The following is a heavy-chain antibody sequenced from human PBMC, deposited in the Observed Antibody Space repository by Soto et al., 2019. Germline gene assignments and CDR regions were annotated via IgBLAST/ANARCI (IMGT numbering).Heavy chain of an antibody. V-gene: IGHV1-69*06. CDR2: IIPIFNST. D-gene: IGHD2-21*01. CDR1: GSRISNYV. CDR3: AREGRGKKDGYNGPVSLGY. J-gene: IGHJ4*02. Sequence: QVQLVQSGAEVKTPGSSLKVSCKVSGSRISNYVISWVRQAPGHGLEWLGRIIPIFNSTKYAQNFQGRVTITADKSTSTASLELSSLRSDDTAVYYCAREGRGKKDGYNGPVSLGYWGQGTLVTVSS.